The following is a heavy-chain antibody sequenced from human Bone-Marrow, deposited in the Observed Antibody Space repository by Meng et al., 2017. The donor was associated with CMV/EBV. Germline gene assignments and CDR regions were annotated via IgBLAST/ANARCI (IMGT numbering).Heavy chain of an antibody. D-gene: IGHD6-6*01. CDR1: GYTFTSYY. CDR2: FDPEDGET. Sequence: ASVKVSCKASGYTFTSYYMHWVRQAPGKGLEWMGGFDPEDGETIYAQKFQGRVTMTEDTSTDTAYMELSSLRSEDTAVYYCATDLVSGSRSYYYYGMDVWGQGTTVTVSS. J-gene: IGHJ6*02. V-gene: IGHV1-24*01. CDR3: ATDLVSGSRSYYYYGMDV.